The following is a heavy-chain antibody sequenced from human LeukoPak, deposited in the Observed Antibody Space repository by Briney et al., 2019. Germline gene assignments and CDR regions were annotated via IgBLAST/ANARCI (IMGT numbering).Heavy chain of an antibody. CDR3: ARDGGFCSGGFCYRLFDP. CDR1: GFTFSSHN. CDR2: ISDSSITM. Sequence: GGSLRLSCAASGFTFSSHNMVWVRQPPGKGLEWISYISDSSITMYYADSVKGRFTISRDNAKNSLYLQMNSLRAEDTAVYYCARDGGFCSGGFCYRLFDPGGQGTLVTVSS. D-gene: IGHD2-15*01. V-gene: IGHV3-48*04. J-gene: IGHJ5*02.